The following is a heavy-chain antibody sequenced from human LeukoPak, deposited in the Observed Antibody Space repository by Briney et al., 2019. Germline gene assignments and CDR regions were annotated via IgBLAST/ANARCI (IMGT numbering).Heavy chain of an antibody. CDR1: GFTFSSYA. CDR2: ITGSGGTT. J-gene: IGHJ4*02. Sequence: GGSLRLSCAASGFTFSSYAMSWVRRAPGKGLEWVSTITGSGGTTNYADSVKGRFTISRDNSKNTLSLQVNSLSAEDTAVYYCAKNPFVGYGSDYFDDWGQGTLVTVSS. D-gene: IGHD3-10*01. V-gene: IGHV3-23*01. CDR3: AKNPFVGYGSDYFDD.